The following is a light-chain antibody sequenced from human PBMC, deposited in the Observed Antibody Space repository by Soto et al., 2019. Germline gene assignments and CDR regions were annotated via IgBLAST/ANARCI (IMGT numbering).Light chain of an antibody. CDR1: QSISTS. Sequence: DIHMTQSPSTLSASLGDRVTMTFLASQSISTSLAWCQHKPGKAPKLLIYKASTLQSGVPSRFSGSGSGTDFTLTISSLQPEDFATYYCQQSYSTPPTFGQGTKVDIK. CDR3: QQSYSTPPT. J-gene: IGKJ1*01. CDR2: KAS. V-gene: IGKV1-39*01.